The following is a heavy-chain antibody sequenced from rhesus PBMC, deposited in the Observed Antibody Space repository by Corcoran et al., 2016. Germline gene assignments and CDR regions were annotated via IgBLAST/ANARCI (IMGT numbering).Heavy chain of an antibody. Sequence: QVQLQESGPGLVKPSETLSLTCGVSGGSVSSYWWSWIRQPPGKGLEWIGEIECKSGGTNYNPSLKSRVTISKDASNNQFALKVTSVTAADTAVYYCASNEYSNSKVDYWGQGVLVTVSS. CDR1: GGSVSSYW. CDR2: IECKSGGT. D-gene: IGHD4-23*01. J-gene: IGHJ4*01. V-gene: IGHV4-80*01. CDR3: ASNEYSNSKVDY.